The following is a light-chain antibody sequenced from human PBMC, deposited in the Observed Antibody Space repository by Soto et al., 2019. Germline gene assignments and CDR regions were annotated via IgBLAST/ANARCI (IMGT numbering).Light chain of an antibody. CDR2: SAS. Sequence: DIKMTQSPATLAAFLGDRVTITRRANQSIRGSMAWYQQRPGQAPRLLIYSASSIDSGVPSRFSGSGSGTEFTLTSIRLQADDFATYYCQQDWSWTFGQGTKVDNK. CDR3: QQDWSWT. J-gene: IGKJ1*01. V-gene: IGKV1-5*03. CDR1: QSIRGS.